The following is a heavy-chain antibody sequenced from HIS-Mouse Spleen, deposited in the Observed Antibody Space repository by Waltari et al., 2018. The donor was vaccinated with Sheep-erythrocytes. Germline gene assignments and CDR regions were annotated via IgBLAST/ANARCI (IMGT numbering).Heavy chain of an antibody. V-gene: IGHV3-9*01. D-gene: IGHD2-21*01. CDR3: PPLLSLPILFLPSSLSDY. J-gene: IGHJ4*02. CDR2: IIWNSGSI. CDR1: GFSFEDNA. Sequence: EVQLVESGGGLVQPGRSLRLSCAGSGFSFEDNAMPLAWQAPGKGLEWVSGIIWNSGSIGYADSVKGRFTNSSPLSKNSLYLQSNSLRAEDTAFSCFPPLLSLPILFLPSSLSDYWGQGTLVTVSS.